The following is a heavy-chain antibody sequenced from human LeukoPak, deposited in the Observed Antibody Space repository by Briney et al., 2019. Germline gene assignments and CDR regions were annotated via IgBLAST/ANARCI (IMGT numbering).Heavy chain of an antibody. D-gene: IGHD3-22*01. J-gene: IGHJ4*02. CDR3: ARGAHYHDSSEGYDY. CDR1: GYTFTGYY. CDR2: INPNSGGT. Sequence: ASVKVSCKASGYTFTGYYMHLVRQAPGQGLEWMGWINPNSGGTNYAQKFQGRVTMIRDTSISTAYMELSRLRSDDTAVYYCARGAHYHDSSEGYDYWGQGTLVTVSS. V-gene: IGHV1-2*02.